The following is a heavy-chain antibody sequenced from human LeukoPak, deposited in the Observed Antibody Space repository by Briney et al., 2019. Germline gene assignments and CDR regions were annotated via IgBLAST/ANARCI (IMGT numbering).Heavy chain of an antibody. V-gene: IGHV3-21*01. D-gene: IGHD3-3*01. CDR3: ARGPYYDFWSGYYRGFLPPTNWFDP. CDR1: GFTFSSYS. CDR2: ISSSSSYI. J-gene: IGHJ5*02. Sequence: PGGSLRLSCAASGFTFSSYSMNWVRQAPGKGLEWVSSISSSSSYIYYADSVKGRFTISRDNAKNSLYLQMNSLRAEDTAVYYCARGPYYDFWSGYYRGFLPPTNWFDPWGQGTLVTVSS.